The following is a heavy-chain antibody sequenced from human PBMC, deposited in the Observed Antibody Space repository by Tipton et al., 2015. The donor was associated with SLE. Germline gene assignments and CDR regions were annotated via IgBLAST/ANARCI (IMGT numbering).Heavy chain of an antibody. Sequence: QLVQSGAEVKKPGASVKVSCKASGYTFTGYYMHWVRQAPGQGLEWMGWINPNSGGTNYAQKFQGRVTMTRDTPISTAYMELRSLRSDDTAVYYCARDFHPYCSSTSCLRGMDVWGQGTTVTVSS. CDR3: ARDFHPYCSSTSCLRGMDV. CDR1: GYTFTGYY. D-gene: IGHD2-2*01. V-gene: IGHV1-2*02. CDR2: INPNSGGT. J-gene: IGHJ6*02.